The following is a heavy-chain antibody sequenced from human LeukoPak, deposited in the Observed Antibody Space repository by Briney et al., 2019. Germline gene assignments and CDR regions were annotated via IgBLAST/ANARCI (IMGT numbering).Heavy chain of an antibody. V-gene: IGHV5-51*01. D-gene: IGHD2-2*01. CDR2: IYPGDSAT. CDR3: ATSLRGYCSSTSCLPYFDY. J-gene: IGHJ4*02. CDR1: GYPFTSNW. Sequence: GEPLQTSWQASGYPFTSNWIAWAPKLHGKGLEWMGIIYPGDSATRNSPSFHGQLTISADKSISTAYLRWSSLKASDTAMYYCATSLRGYCSSTSCLPYFDYWGQGTLVTVSS.